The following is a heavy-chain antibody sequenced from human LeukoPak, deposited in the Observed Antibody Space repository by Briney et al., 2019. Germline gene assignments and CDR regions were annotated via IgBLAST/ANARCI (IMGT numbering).Heavy chain of an antibody. CDR3: ARVAGRGYPFDY. D-gene: IGHD6-19*01. V-gene: IGHV4-34*01. Sequence: SETLSLTCAVYGGSFSGYYWSWIRQPPGKGLEWIGEINHSGSTNYNPSLKSRVTISVDTSKNQFSLKLSSVTAAETAVYYCARVAGRGYPFDYRGQGTLVTVSS. CDR2: INHSGST. J-gene: IGHJ4*02. CDR1: GGSFSGYY.